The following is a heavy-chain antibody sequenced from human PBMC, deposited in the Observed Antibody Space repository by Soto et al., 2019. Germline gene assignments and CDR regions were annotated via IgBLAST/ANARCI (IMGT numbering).Heavy chain of an antibody. J-gene: IGHJ5*02. CDR2: SNHVGST. Sequence: QVQLQQWGAGLLKPSETLSLTCAVYGGSFSGFYWSWIRQPPGKGLEWIGESNHVGSTNYNPSLKSRVTMSVDPSKHQFSLRLTSVTAADTAVYYCARVLIAGVTTAWGQGTLVIVSS. D-gene: IGHD5-18*01. V-gene: IGHV4-34*01. CDR3: ARVLIAGVTTA. CDR1: GGSFSGFY.